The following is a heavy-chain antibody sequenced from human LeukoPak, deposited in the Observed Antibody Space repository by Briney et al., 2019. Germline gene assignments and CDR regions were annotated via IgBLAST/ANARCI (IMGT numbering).Heavy chain of an antibody. CDR2: INPNSGDT. Sequence: GASVKVSCKASGYTLTAYYMHWVRQAPGQGLEWMGWINPNSGDTDYAQKFQGRVTVTRDTSISTAYMELSSLGYDDTAVYYCARIISYGGADGFDIWGQGTMVTVSS. D-gene: IGHD5-18*01. J-gene: IGHJ3*02. CDR3: ARIISYGGADGFDI. V-gene: IGHV1-2*02. CDR1: GYTLTAYY.